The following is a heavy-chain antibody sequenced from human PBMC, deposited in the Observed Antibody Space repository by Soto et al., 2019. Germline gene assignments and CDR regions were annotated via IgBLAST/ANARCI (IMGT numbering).Heavy chain of an antibody. CDR3: AKDQRRIAVAGTGGPAGYYGMDV. CDR1: GFTFSSYA. J-gene: IGHJ6*02. D-gene: IGHD6-19*01. V-gene: IGHV3-23*01. Sequence: PGGSLRLSCAASGFTFSSYAMSWVRQAPGKGLEWVSAISGSGGSTYYADSVKGRFTISRDNSKNTLYLQMNSLRAEDTAVYYCAKDQRRIAVAGTGGPAGYYGMDVWGQGTTVTVSS. CDR2: ISGSGGST.